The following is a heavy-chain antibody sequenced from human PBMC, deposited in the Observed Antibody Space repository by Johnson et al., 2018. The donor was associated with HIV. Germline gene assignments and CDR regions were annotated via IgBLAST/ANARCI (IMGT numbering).Heavy chain of an antibody. Sequence: QVQLVESGGGVVQPEMSLRLACAASGFTFSSYPMHWVRQAPGKGLEWVAVLSYDGSNKYYADSVKGRFTISRDNAQNSLYLQMNSLRAEDTALYYCARGPYCSSSGCYGSGTYSSAFDIWGQGTMVTVSS. CDR1: GFTFSSYP. D-gene: IGHD2-2*01. CDR2: LSYDGSNK. J-gene: IGHJ3*02. CDR3: ARGPYCSSSGCYGSGTYSSAFDI. V-gene: IGHV3-30*04.